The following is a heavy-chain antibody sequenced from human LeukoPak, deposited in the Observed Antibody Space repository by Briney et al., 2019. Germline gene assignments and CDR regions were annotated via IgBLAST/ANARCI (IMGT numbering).Heavy chain of an antibody. CDR2: IYYSGST. CDR1: GGSISSYY. V-gene: IGHV4-59*08. D-gene: IGHD6-19*01. J-gene: IGHJ4*02. CDR3: ARHGGHSSGWYDY. Sequence: SETLSLTCTVSGGSISSYYWSWIRQPPGKGLEWIGYIYYSGSTNYNPSLKSRVTISVDTSKNQFSLKLSSVTAADTAVYYCARHGGHSSGWYDYWGQGTLVTVSS.